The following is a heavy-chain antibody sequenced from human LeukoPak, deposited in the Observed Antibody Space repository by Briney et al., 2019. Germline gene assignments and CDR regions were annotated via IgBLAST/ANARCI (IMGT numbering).Heavy chain of an antibody. V-gene: IGHV3-23*05. J-gene: IGHJ5*02. CDR3: ACGGYYNVGWFDP. Sequence: GGSLRLSCAASGFTFNNYAMTWVRQAPGKGLEWVSAISRSGNYTYYTDSVRGRFTISRDNSQNTLYLQMNSLRAVDTAVYNCACGGYYNVGWFDPWGQGTLVTVSS. CDR1: GFTFNNYA. CDR2: ISRSGNYT. D-gene: IGHD3-9*01.